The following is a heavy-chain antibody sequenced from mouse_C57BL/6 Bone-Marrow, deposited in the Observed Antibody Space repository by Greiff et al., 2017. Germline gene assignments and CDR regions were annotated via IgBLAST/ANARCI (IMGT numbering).Heavy chain of an antibody. CDR3: ARNGMDY. CDR1: GFSFTSYG. CDR2: IWRGGST. Sequence: VKLMESGPGLVQPSQSLSITCTASGFSFTSYGVHWVRQSPGQGLEWLGGIWRGGSTDYNAAFISSLGISKDNSKSQVFFKMNSLQADDTAIYYCARNGMDYWGQGTSVTVSS. V-gene: IGHV2-2*01. J-gene: IGHJ4*01.